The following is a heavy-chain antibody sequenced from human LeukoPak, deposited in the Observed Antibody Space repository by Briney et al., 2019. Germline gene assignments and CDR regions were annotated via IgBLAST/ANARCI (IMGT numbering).Heavy chain of an antibody. CDR3: TRLADSSSWYYYYNGMDV. CDR2: IRSKANSYAT. Sequence: PGGSLKLSCAASGFTFSGSAMHWVRQASGNGLEWVGRIRSKANSYATAYAASVKGRFTISRDDAKNTAYLQMNSLKTEDTAVYYCTRLADSSSWYYYYNGMDVWGQGTTVTVSS. V-gene: IGHV3-73*01. J-gene: IGHJ6*02. CDR1: GFTFSGSA. D-gene: IGHD6-13*01.